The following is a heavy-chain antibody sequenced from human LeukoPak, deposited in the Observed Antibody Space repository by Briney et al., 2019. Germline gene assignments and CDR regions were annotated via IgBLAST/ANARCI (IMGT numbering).Heavy chain of an antibody. V-gene: IGHV3-23*01. J-gene: IGHJ4*02. CDR2: ISGSGGST. D-gene: IGHD3-22*01. CDR1: GFTFRRYA. CDR3: ASHHYYDSSGLDDYFDY. Sequence: GSLRLSCAASGFTFRRYAMSWVRQAPGKGLEWVSAISGSGGSTYYADSVKGRFTISRDNSKNTLYLQMNSLRAEDTAVYYCASHHYYDSSGLDDYFDYWGQGTLVTVSS.